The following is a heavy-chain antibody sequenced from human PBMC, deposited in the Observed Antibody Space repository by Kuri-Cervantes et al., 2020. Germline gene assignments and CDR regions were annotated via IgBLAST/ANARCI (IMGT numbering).Heavy chain of an antibody. CDR3: ARDVGNYDILTGFDYYMDV. J-gene: IGHJ6*03. CDR1: GGSISSSSYY. CDR2: IYYSGST. Sequence: GSLRLSCTVSGGSISSSSYYWGWIRQPPGKGLEWIGSIYYSGSTYYNPSLKSRVTISVDTSKNQFSLKLSSVTAADTAVYYCARDVGNYDILTGFDYYMDVWGKGTTVTVSS. D-gene: IGHD3-9*01. V-gene: IGHV4-39*07.